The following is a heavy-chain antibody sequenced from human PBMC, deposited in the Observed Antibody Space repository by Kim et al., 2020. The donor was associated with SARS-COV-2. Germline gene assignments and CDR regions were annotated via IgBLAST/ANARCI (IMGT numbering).Heavy chain of an antibody. J-gene: IGHJ6*02. Sequence: YIYYADPVRGRFTISRDNAKDSLSLQINSLRAEDTGVYYCARCDGNGLEVWGQGTTVIVSS. CDR2: YI. D-gene: IGHD2-21*02. V-gene: IGHV3-21*01. CDR3: ARCDGNGLEV.